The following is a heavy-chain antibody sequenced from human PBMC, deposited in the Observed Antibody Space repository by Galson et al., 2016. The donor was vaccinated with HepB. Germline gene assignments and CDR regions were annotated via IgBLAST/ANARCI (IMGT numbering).Heavy chain of an antibody. D-gene: IGHD1-7*01. CDR3: GRDTGNYYVDK. V-gene: IGHV3-7*03. CDR1: GFTFSNSG. CDR2: IKEDGSLL. J-gene: IGHJ4*01. Sequence: SLRLSCAASGFTFSNSGMHWVRQAPGKGLEWVANIKEDGSLLAYVDSVKGRFTISRDNAKNSLYLQMNDLRAEDTALYYCGRDTGNYYVDKWGHGTLVTVSS.